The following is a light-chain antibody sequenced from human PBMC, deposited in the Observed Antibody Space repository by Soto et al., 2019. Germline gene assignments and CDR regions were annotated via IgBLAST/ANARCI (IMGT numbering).Light chain of an antibody. V-gene: IGKV3-15*01. CDR2: GAS. Sequence: EIVMTQSPATLSVSPGERATLSCRASQSVSSNLAWYQQKPGQAPRLLIYGASTRATGIPARFSGSGSGTEFPLTNSSLQAEDFSVYYWQQYNNWPTFGGGTKVEIK. J-gene: IGKJ4*01. CDR1: QSVSSN. CDR3: QQYNNWPT.